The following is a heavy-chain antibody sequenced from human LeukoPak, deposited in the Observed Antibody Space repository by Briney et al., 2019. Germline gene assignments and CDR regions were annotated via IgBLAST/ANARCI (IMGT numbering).Heavy chain of an antibody. J-gene: IGHJ4*02. V-gene: IGHV1-18*01. CDR1: GYTFTSYG. CDR2: ISAYNGNT. D-gene: IGHD3-22*01. Sequence: ASVKVSCKASGYTFTSYGISWVRQAPGQGLEWMGWISAYNGNTNYAQKLQGRVTMTTDTSTSTAYMELRSLRSDDTAVYYCARDPTRYYYDSSGEFDYWGQGTLVTVSS. CDR3: ARDPTRYYYDSSGEFDY.